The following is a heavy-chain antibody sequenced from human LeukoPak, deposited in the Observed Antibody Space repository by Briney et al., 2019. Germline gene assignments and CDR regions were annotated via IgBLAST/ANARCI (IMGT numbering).Heavy chain of an antibody. J-gene: IGHJ4*02. Sequence: GGSLRLSCAASGFTLSTYPMSWVRQTPGKALECVAPKSSSDAGTYHADSVRGRFTISRDNSKNTLYLQMNSRRAEDAAVYFCAKAPVSSCRGAYCYPFDSWGQGTLVTVSS. V-gene: IGHV3-23*01. CDR3: AKAPVSSCRGAYCYPFDS. CDR2: KSSSDAGT. CDR1: GFTLSTYP. D-gene: IGHD2-21*01.